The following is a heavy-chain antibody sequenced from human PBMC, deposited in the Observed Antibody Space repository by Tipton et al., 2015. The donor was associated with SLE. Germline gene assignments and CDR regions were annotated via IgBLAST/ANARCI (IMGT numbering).Heavy chain of an antibody. D-gene: IGHD3-22*01. CDR3: AKEFGRADYDSTGVDY. J-gene: IGHJ4*02. CDR1: GFTFSSYG. CDR2: IRYDGSNT. Sequence: SLRLSCAASGFTFSSYGMHWVRQAPGKGLEWVAFIRYDGSNTYYADSVKGRFTISRDNSKNTLYLQMNSLRAEDTAVYYCAKEFGRADYDSTGVDYWGQGTLVTVSS. V-gene: IGHV3-30*02.